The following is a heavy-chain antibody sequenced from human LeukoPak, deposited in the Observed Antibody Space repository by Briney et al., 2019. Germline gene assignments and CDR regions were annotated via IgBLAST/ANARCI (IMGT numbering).Heavy chain of an antibody. CDR2: IKQDGSEK. Sequence: GGSLRLSCAASGFTFSSYWMSWVRQAPGKGLEWVANIKQDGSEKYYVDSVKGRFTISRDNAKNSLYLQMNSLRAEDTAVYYCARDLGYYDYVWGSYRYRDLFDYWGQGTPVTVSS. CDR3: ARDLGYYDYVWGSYRYRDLFDY. J-gene: IGHJ4*02. V-gene: IGHV3-7*01. CDR1: GFTFSSYW. D-gene: IGHD3-16*02.